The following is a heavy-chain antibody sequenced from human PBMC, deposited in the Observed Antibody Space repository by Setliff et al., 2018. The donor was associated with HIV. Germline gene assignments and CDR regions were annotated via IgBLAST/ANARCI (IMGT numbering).Heavy chain of an antibody. CDR3: ARQAWHYDRDGYFIDY. D-gene: IGHD3-22*01. Sequence: PSETLSLTCSVSGYSINNGYYWGWIRQPPGKGLEWVATIYQTGKTYYSPSLKSRVTVSMDMSRNQFSVKLNSATAADTAVYYCARQAWHYDRDGYFIDYWGQGMLVTVSS. J-gene: IGHJ4*02. CDR2: IYQTGKT. CDR1: GYSINNGYY. V-gene: IGHV4-38-2*02.